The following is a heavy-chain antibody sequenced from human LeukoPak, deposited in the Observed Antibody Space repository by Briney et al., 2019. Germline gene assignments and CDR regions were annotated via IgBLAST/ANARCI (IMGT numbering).Heavy chain of an antibody. CDR1: GGSISSGSDY. D-gene: IGHD2-8*01. CDR3: ARASKAHGPVRGKPYYYYYMDV. CDR2: IYYSGST. V-gene: IGHV4-39*07. Sequence: SETLSLTCTVSGGSISSGSDYWGWIRQPPGKGLEWIGSIYYSGSTNYNPSLKSRVTISVDTSKNQFSLKLSSVTAADTAVYYCARASKAHGPVRGKPYYYYYMDVWGKETTVTVSS. J-gene: IGHJ6*03.